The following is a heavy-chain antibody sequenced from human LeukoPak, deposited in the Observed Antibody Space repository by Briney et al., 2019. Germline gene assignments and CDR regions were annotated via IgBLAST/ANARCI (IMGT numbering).Heavy chain of an antibody. J-gene: IGHJ4*02. V-gene: IGHV3-23*01. Sequence: GGSLRLSCAASGFIFTNYFMSWVRQAPGKGLKWVSTITTGDGNTYYADSVKGRFTVSRDDSKNTLYLQMNSLRAEDTAVYYCAKDGGLWVSAHWGDSWGRGTLVTVSS. D-gene: IGHD7-27*01. CDR1: GFIFTNYF. CDR3: AKDGGLWVSAHWGDS. CDR2: ITTGDGNT.